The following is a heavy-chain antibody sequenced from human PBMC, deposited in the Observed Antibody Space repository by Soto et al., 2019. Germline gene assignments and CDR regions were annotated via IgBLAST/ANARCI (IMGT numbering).Heavy chain of an antibody. Sequence: HPGGSLRLSCAASGFTFSTYWMSWVRQAPGKGLEWVANIKQDGSEKYYVDSVKGRFTISRDNAKNSLYLQMNSLRAEDTAVYYCARGGHGADIVATILDYYYYYMDVWGKGTTVTVSS. CDR3: ARGGHGADIVATILDYYYYYMDV. D-gene: IGHD5-12*01. V-gene: IGHV3-7*01. CDR2: IKQDGSEK. J-gene: IGHJ6*03. CDR1: GFTFSTYW.